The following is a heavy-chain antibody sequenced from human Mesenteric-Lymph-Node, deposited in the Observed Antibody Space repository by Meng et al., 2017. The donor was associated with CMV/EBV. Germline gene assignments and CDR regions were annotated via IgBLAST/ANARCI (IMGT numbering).Heavy chain of an antibody. CDR1: GVTFSDYY. V-gene: IGHV3-11*01. D-gene: IGHD6-19*01. CDR2: SSSSGRTI. CDR3: AKDLQSGWYDY. J-gene: IGHJ4*02. Sequence: SCAASGVTFSDYYMSWIRQAPGKGLEWVSYSSSSGRTIYYADSVKGRFTISRDNSKNSLYLQMNSLRTEDTALYYCAKDLQSGWYDYWGQGTLVTVSS.